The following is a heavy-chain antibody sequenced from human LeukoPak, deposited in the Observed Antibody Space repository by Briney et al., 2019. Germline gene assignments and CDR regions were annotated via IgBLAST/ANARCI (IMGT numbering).Heavy chain of an antibody. CDR1: GGSVSNGDYY. CDR3: ARVSSEYTFDY. Sequence: SETLSLTCTVSGGSVSNGDYYWSWIRQPPGKGLEWIGYIYYSGIPYYNPSLKSRLTISVDTSKNQFSLKLSSVTAADTAIYYCARVSSEYTFDYWGQGTLVTVSS. V-gene: IGHV4-30-4*01. CDR2: IYYSGIP. J-gene: IGHJ4*02. D-gene: IGHD1-1*01.